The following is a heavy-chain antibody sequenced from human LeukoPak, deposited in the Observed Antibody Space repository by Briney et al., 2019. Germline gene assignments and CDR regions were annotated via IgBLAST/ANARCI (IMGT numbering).Heavy chain of an antibody. J-gene: IGHJ4*02. CDR1: GYTFTGYY. CDR2: INPNSGGT. V-gene: IGHV1-2*02. D-gene: IGHD3-10*01. CDR3: ARDALHITMVWGAKSYYFDY. Sequence: ASVKVSCKASGYTFTGYYMHWVRQAPGQGLEWMGWINPNSGGTNYAQKLQGRVTMTTDTSTSTAYMELRSLRSDDTAVYYCARDALHITMVWGAKSYYFDYWGQGTLVTISS.